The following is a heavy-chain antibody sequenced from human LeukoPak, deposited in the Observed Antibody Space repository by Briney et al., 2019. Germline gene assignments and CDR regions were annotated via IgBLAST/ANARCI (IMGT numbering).Heavy chain of an antibody. CDR3: ASPIAAGDDAFDI. V-gene: IGHV4-4*07. CDR2: IYTSGST. J-gene: IGHJ3*02. CDR1: GGSISSYY. Sequence: SETLSLTCTVSGGSISSYYWSWIRQPAGKGLEWIGRIYTSGSTNYNPSLKSRVTMTVDTSKNQFSLKLSSVAAADTAVYYCASPIAAGDDAFDIWGQGTMVTVSS. D-gene: IGHD6-13*01.